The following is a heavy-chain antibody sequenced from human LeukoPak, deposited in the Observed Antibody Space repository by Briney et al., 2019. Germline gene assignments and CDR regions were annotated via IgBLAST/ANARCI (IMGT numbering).Heavy chain of an antibody. J-gene: IGHJ4*02. CDR1: GGSISGSSYY. D-gene: IGHD3-3*01. V-gene: IGHV4-39*07. CDR2: IYYSGST. CDR3: ARDVGGYYIDY. Sequence: PSETLSLTCTVSGGSISGSSYYWGWIRQPPGKGLEWIGSIYYSGSTYYNPSLKSRVTVSVDTSKNQFSLKLSSVTAADTAVYYCARDVGGYYIDYWGQGTLVTVSS.